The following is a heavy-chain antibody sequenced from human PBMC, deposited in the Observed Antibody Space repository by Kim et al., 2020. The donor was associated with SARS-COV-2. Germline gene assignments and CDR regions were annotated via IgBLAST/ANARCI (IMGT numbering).Heavy chain of an antibody. CDR2: IYPGDSDT. Sequence: GESLKISCKGSGYSFTSYWIGWVRQMPGKGLEWMGIIYPGDSDTRYSPSFQGQVTISADKSISTAYLQWSSLKASDTAMYYCARVSSPGIVGATNYYYYGMDVWGQGTTVTVSS. J-gene: IGHJ6*02. CDR3: ARVSSPGIVGATNYYYYGMDV. V-gene: IGHV5-51*01. CDR1: GYSFTSYW. D-gene: IGHD1-26*01.